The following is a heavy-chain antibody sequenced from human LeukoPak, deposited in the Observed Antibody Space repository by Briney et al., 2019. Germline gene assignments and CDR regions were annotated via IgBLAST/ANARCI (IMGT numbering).Heavy chain of an antibody. D-gene: IGHD3-22*01. CDR3: ARGDDNNYYDSSGYYPD. CDR1: GGSISSSSYY. J-gene: IGHJ4*02. CDR2: IYYSGST. V-gene: IGHV4-39*07. Sequence: SETLSLTCTVSGGSISSSSYYWGWIRQPPGKGLEWIGSIYYSGSTYYNPSLKSRVTISVDTSKNQFSLKLSSVTAADSAVYYCARGDDNNYYDSSGYYPDWGQGTLVTVSS.